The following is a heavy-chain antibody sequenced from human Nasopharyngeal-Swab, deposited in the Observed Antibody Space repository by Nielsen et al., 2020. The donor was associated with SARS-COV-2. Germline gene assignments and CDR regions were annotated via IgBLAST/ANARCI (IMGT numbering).Heavy chain of an antibody. J-gene: IGHJ4*02. CDR2: ISSSGANA. Sequence: GGSLRLSCSASGFIFSSFPMQWVRQAPGKGLEYISAISSSGANAYYSDSVQGRLTISRDNSINTLYLQMSSLRTEDTAVYYCVKRVGDTPKVTDLDYWGQGTLVTVSS. CDR3: VKRVGDTPKVTDLDY. V-gene: IGHV3-64D*08. D-gene: IGHD5-18*01. CDR1: GFIFSSFP.